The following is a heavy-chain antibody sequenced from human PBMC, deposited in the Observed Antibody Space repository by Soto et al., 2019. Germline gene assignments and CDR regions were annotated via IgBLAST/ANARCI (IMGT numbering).Heavy chain of an antibody. CDR2: ISGSGGST. CDR1: GFSVSSYA. D-gene: IGHD1-1*01. V-gene: IGHV3-23*01. Sequence: EVPLLESGGGLVQPGGSLRPSCAASGFSVSSYAMSWVRQAPGKGLEWVSTISGSGGSTNYADSVKGRFTISRDNSKNTLYLQMNSLRAEDTAVYYCAKNWYGMDVWGQGTTVTVSS. J-gene: IGHJ6*02. CDR3: AKNWYGMDV.